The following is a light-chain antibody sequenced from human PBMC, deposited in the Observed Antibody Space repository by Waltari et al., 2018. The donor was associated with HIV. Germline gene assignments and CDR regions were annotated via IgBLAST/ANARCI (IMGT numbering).Light chain of an antibody. CDR3: HQYYSTPDT. CDR1: QSVLYSSNNKNY. CDR2: WAS. V-gene: IGKV4-1*01. J-gene: IGKJ2*01. Sequence: DIVMTQFPDSLAVSLGERATINCKSSQSVLYSSNNKNYLAWYQQKPGQPPKLLIYWASTRESGVPDRFSGSGSGTDFTLTISSLQAEDVAVYYCHQYYSTPDTFGQGTKLEIK.